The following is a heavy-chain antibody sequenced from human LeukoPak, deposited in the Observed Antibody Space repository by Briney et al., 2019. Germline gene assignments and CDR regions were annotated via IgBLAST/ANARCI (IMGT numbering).Heavy chain of an antibody. D-gene: IGHD2-2*01. J-gene: IGHJ3*02. V-gene: IGHV1-69*13. CDR3: ARTDCSSTSCPLGAFDI. Sequence: ASVKVSCKASGGTFSSYAISWVRQAPGQGLEWMGGIIPIFGTANYAQKFQGRVTITADESTSTAYMELSSLRSEDTAVYYCARTDCSSTSCPLGAFDIWGQGTMVTVSS. CDR2: IIPIFGTA. CDR1: GGTFSSYA.